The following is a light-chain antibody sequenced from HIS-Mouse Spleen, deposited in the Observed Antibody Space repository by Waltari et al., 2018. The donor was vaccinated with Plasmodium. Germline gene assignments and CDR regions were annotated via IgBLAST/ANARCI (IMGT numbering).Light chain of an antibody. CDR3: QQYYSYLLT. V-gene: IGKV1-8*01. Sequence: AIRMTQSPSSFSASTGDRVTITCRASQGISSYLAWYQQKPGQAPKLLIYAASTLQSGVPSRFSGSGSGTDFTLTISCLQSEDFATYYCQQYYSYLLTFGGGTKVEIK. CDR2: AAS. J-gene: IGKJ4*01. CDR1: QGISSY.